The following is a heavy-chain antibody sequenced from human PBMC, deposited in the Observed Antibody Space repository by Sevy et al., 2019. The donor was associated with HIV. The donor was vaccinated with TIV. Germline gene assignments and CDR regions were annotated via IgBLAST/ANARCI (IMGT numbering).Heavy chain of an antibody. CDR3: ARGERELRAFDI. CDR1: GGSISSGGYS. J-gene: IGHJ3*02. V-gene: IGHV4-30-2*01. D-gene: IGHD3-10*01. Sequence: SETLSLTCAVSGGSISSGGYSWSWIRQPPGKGLEWIGYIYHSGSTYYNPSLKSRVTISVDRSKNQFSLKLSSVTAADTAVYYCARGERELRAFDIWGQGTMVTVS. CDR2: IYHSGST.